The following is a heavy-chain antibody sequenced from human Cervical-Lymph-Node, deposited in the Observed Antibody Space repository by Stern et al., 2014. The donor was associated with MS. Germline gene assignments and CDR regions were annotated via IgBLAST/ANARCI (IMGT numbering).Heavy chain of an antibody. V-gene: IGHV3-11*01. CDR3: ARAPLASGADV. CDR2: ISSRGSVM. J-gene: IGHJ6*02. Sequence: VQLVQSGGGLVKPGGSLRLSCGASGFTFSDYYMTWFRQASGRGLEWVSYISSRGSVMSYAEAVKGRFTFSRDNAKNSAFLQMYSLGVEDTALYYCARAPLASGADVWGQGTTVTVSS. CDR1: GFTFSDYY. D-gene: IGHD6-13*01.